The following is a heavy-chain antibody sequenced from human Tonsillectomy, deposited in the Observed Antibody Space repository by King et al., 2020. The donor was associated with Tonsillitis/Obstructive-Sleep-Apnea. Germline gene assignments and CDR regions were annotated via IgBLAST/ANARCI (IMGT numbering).Heavy chain of an antibody. CDR2: FNPNNGGS. V-gene: IGHV1-2*06. CDR1: GYTFTDYY. Sequence: VQLVESGAEVKRPGASVKVSCKASGYTFTDYYLHWVRQAPGQGLEWMGRFNPNNGGSNFAQRFQGRVTLTRDTSISTAYMGLSRLRSDDTAVYYCARGDYYDFLTGYSMSEAAFDSWGQGTPVIVSS. CDR3: ARGDYYDFLTGYSMSEAAFDS. D-gene: IGHD3-9*01. J-gene: IGHJ4*02.